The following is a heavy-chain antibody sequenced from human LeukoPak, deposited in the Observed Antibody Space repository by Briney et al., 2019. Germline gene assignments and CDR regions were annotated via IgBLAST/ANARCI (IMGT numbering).Heavy chain of an antibody. CDR1: GGSISSGNYY. CDR3: ARGIPDCSGGSCYSFQGWFDP. V-gene: IGHV4-39*07. J-gene: IGHJ5*02. CDR2: INHSGST. Sequence: SQTLSLTCTVSGGSISSGNYYWRWIRQHPGKGLEWIGEINHSGSTNYNPSLKSRVTISVYTSKNQFSLKLSSVTAADTAVYYCARGIPDCSGGSCYSFQGWFDPWGQGTLVTVSS. D-gene: IGHD2-15*01.